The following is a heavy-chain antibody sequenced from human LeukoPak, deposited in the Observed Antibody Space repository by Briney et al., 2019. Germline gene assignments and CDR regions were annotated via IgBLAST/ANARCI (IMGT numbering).Heavy chain of an antibody. CDR2: IKKDGSET. D-gene: IGHD5-12*01. CDR3: ARGRYSGTTYYFDY. V-gene: IGHV3-7*03. Sequence: PGGSLRLSCAASGFTFSTSRMSWVRQVPGKGLEWVANIKKDGSETYYVDSVKGRFTISRDNAKNSLYLQMNSLRAEDTAMYYCARGRYSGTTYYFDYWGQGTLVTVSS. J-gene: IGHJ4*02. CDR1: GFTFSTSR.